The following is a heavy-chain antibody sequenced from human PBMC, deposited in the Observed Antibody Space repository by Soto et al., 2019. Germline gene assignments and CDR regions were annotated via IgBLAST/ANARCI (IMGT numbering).Heavy chain of an antibody. CDR1: GGTFSSYA. CDR3: ARFARSSGYVDF. V-gene: IGHV1-69*01. D-gene: IGHD6-19*01. Sequence: QVQLVQSGAEVKKPGSSVKVSCKVSGGTFSSYAISWVRQAPGQGLEWMGGIIPMFGTANYAQKFHGRVTIIGDESTSPVYMELSSLRSEDTAVYFCARFARSSGYVDFWGQRTLVNVSS. CDR2: IIPMFGTA. J-gene: IGHJ4*02.